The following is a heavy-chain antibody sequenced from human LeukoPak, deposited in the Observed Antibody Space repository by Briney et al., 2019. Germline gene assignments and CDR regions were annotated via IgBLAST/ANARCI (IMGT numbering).Heavy chain of an antibody. CDR1: GGSISSYY. J-gene: IGHJ4*02. CDR2: IYHSGST. D-gene: IGHD3-22*01. CDR3: ARSGGYYDSSGYYWDFDY. Sequence: PSETLSLTCTVSGGSISSYYWSWIRQPPGKGLEWIGSIYHSGSTYYNPSLMSRVTITVDTSKNQFSLQQSSVTAADTAVYYCARSGGYYDSSGYYWDFDYWGQGTLVTVSS. V-gene: IGHV4-59*08.